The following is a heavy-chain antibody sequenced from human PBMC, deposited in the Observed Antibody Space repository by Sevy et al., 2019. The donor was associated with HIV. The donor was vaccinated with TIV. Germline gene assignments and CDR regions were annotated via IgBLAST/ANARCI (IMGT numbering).Heavy chain of an antibody. V-gene: IGHV1-24*01. Sequence: ASVKVSCKVSGYTLTQLSMHWVRQAPGKGIEWMGSFDPEDGERIYEQKFQGRITMTDDTSTDTAYMDLSSLKSDDTAVYYCATTREYYQGKSGYFDYWGQGALVTVSS. J-gene: IGHJ4*02. CDR1: GYTLTQLS. CDR2: FDPEDGER. CDR3: ATTREYYQGKSGYFDY. D-gene: IGHD2-15*01.